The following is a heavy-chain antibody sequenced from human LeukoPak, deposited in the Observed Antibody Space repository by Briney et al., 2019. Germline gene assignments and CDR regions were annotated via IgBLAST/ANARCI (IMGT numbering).Heavy chain of an antibody. CDR1: GGSISSSNW. V-gene: IGHV4-4*02. CDR2: IYHSGST. Sequence: SETLSLTCAVSGGSISSSNWWSWVRQPPGKGLEWIGEIYHSGSTNYDPSLKSRVTISVDKSKSQFSLKLSSVTAADTAVYYCARRPKGQQLVPHYFDYWGQGTLVTVSS. J-gene: IGHJ4*02. CDR3: ARRPKGQQLVPHYFDY. D-gene: IGHD6-13*01.